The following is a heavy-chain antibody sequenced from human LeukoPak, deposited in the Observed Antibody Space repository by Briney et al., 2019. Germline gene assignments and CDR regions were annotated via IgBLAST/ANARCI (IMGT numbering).Heavy chain of an antibody. V-gene: IGHV1-69*06. CDR2: IIPIFGTA. J-gene: IGHJ6*03. CDR1: GGTFSSYA. Sequence: ASVKVSCKASGGTFSSYAISWVRQAPGQGLEWMGGIIPIFGTANYAQKFQDRVTITADKSTSTAYMELSSLRSEDTAVYYCARVVGLTGYSSTWYSGYYYYMDVWGKGTTVTVSS. CDR3: ARVVGLTGYSSTWYSGYYYYMDV. D-gene: IGHD6-13*01.